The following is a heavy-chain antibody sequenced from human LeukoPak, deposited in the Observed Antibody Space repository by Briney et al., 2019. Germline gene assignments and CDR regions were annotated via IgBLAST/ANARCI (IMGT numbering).Heavy chain of an antibody. J-gene: IGHJ4*02. CDR3: AGGAGLVWFGESMYYFDY. D-gene: IGHD3-10*01. CDR2: INPNSGGT. CDR1: GYTFTGYY. Sequence: ASVKVSCKASGYTFTGYYMYWVRQAPGQGLEWMGWINPNSGGTNYAQKFQGRVTMTRDTSISTAYMELSRLRSDDTAVYYCAGGAGLVWFGESMYYFDYRGQGTLVTVSS. V-gene: IGHV1-2*02.